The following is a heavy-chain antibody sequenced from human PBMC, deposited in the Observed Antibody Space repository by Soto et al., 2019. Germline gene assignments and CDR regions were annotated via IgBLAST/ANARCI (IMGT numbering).Heavy chain of an antibody. D-gene: IGHD3-10*01. CDR1: GFGFNFFG. CDR2: ISGDASRI. V-gene: IGHV3-30*03. J-gene: IGHJ6*02. CDR3: ARDRDAGWFVMDV. Sequence: QVQLVESGGGVVQPGTSVSLSCVASGFGFNFFGIHWVRQAPGKGLEWVAGISGDASRIYYADDLKGRVTISRVNSENTLYLQMNSLRPEDTALYYCARDRDAGWFVMDVWGQGTTVTV.